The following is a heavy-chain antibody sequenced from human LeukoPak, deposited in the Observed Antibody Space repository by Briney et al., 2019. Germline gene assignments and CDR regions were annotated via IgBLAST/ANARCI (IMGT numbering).Heavy chain of an antibody. CDR3: ARGRSRMPRDH. J-gene: IGHJ4*02. CDR2: INHSGST. Sequence: SETLSLTCAVYGGSFSGYYWSWIRQPPGKGLEWIGEINHSGSTNYNPSLKSRVTISVDTSKNQFSLKLSSVTAADTAVYYCARGRSRMPRDHWGQGTLVTVSS. V-gene: IGHV4-34*01. D-gene: IGHD2-2*01. CDR1: GGSFSGYY.